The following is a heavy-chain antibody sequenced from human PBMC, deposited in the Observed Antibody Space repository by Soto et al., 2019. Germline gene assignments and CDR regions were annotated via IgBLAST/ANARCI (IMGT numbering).Heavy chain of an antibody. CDR2: ISAYNGNT. CDR1: GCTFTSYG. V-gene: IGHV1-18*01. J-gene: IGHJ6*02. Sequence: ASVKVSCKASGCTFTSYGISWVRQAPGQGLEWMGWISAYNGNTNYAQKLQGRVTMTTDTSTSTAYMELRSLRSDDTAVYYCARVEYYGSWSYVSGPYYGMDVWGQGTTVTVSS. D-gene: IGHD3-10*01. CDR3: ARVEYYGSWSYVSGPYYGMDV.